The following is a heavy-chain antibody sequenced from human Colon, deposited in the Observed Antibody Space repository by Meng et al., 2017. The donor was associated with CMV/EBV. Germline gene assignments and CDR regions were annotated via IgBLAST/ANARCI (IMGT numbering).Heavy chain of an antibody. Sequence: LSLTCAASGFIFGDYYMGWIRQAPGKGLEWVSYITHSGANKFYADSVQGRFIISRDNADNSMYLQMNDLRAEDSAVYYCARDISLWFGELTKYGMDVWGQGTTVTVSS. J-gene: IGHJ6*02. CDR3: ARDISLWFGELTKYGMDV. D-gene: IGHD3-10*01. CDR1: GFIFGDYY. V-gene: IGHV3-11*01. CDR2: ITHSGANK.